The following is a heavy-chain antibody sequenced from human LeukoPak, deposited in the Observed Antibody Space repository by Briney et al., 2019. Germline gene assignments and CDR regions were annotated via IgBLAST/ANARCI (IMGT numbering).Heavy chain of an antibody. V-gene: IGHV3-48*04. Sequence: PGGSLRLSCAASGFPFSSYAINWVRQAPGKGLEWLSYISASSSIIYYADSVKGRFTISRDNAKNSLYLQINSLRAEDTAVYFCARGGISNFDYWGQGTLVTVSS. CDR2: ISASSSII. CDR1: GFPFSSYA. D-gene: IGHD3-16*02. CDR3: ARGGISNFDY. J-gene: IGHJ4*02.